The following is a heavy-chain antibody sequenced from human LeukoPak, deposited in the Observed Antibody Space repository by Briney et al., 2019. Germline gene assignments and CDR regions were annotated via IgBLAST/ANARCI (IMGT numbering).Heavy chain of an antibody. CDR3: ARAKPRTGYSGSYSKAFDT. Sequence: SETLSLTCAVYGGSFSGYYWSWIRQPPGKGLEWIGEINHSGSTNYNPSLKSRVTISVDTSKNQFSLKLSSVTAADTAVYYCARAKPRTGYSGSYSKAFDTWGQGTMVTVSS. CDR2: INHSGST. D-gene: IGHD1-26*01. V-gene: IGHV4-34*01. CDR1: GGSFSGYY. J-gene: IGHJ3*02.